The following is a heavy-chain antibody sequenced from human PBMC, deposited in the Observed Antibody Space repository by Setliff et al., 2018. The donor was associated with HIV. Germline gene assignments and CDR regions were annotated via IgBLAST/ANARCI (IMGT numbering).Heavy chain of an antibody. CDR2: IYPADSDT. CDR1: GYSFTSYW. J-gene: IGHJ3*02. CDR3: AREIRTIEGGALDI. D-gene: IGHD1-1*01. Sequence: PGESLKISCRGSGYSFTSYWIGWVRQMPGKGLEWMGIIYPADSDTRYSPSFQGQVTISADQSISTAYLQWSSLKASDTATYYCAREIRTIEGGALDIWGQGTLVTVSS. V-gene: IGHV5-51*01.